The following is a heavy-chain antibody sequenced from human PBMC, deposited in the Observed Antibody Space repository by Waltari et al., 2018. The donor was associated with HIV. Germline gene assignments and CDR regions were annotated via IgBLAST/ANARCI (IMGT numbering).Heavy chain of an antibody. D-gene: IGHD2-15*01. V-gene: IGHV4-31*11. J-gene: IGHJ4*02. CDR3: ARGRKGYLGIEDFDS. CDR1: GVSINIGGYY. Sequence: QVQLQESGPGLLRPSQPLSLTCAASGVSINIGGYYWSWVRHHPRTGLEWIGHIYNNGNTYYNPSLQSRVTISLDTSQHQFSLRLNSVTAADNGVYYCARGRKGYLGIEDFDSWGQGTLVTVTS. CDR2: IYNNGNT.